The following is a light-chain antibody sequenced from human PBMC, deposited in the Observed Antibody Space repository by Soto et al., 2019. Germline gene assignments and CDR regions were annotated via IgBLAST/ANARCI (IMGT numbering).Light chain of an antibody. CDR2: EAS. J-gene: IGKJ5*01. Sequence: IQVTQSPSSLSASVGDRFTITCRASQSISRSLTWYQQKPGKARKLLIYEASSLESGVPSRFSGSGSGTEFTLTIGGLQPDDFATYYCQQFNSYPITFGQGTRLEIK. CDR3: QQFNSYPIT. V-gene: IGKV1-5*01. CDR1: QSISRS.